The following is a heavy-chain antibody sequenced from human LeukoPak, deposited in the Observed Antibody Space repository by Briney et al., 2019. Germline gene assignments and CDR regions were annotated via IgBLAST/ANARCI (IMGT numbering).Heavy chain of an antibody. D-gene: IGHD2-2*01. Sequence: SVKVSCKASGGAFSSYAISWVRQAAGQGLEWMGGIIPIFGTANYAQKFQGRVTITADESTSTAYMELSSLRSEDTAVYYCARPRYCSSTSCYRYFDYWGQGTLVTVSS. CDR2: IIPIFGTA. J-gene: IGHJ4*02. V-gene: IGHV1-69*13. CDR3: ARPRYCSSTSCYRYFDY. CDR1: GGAFSSYA.